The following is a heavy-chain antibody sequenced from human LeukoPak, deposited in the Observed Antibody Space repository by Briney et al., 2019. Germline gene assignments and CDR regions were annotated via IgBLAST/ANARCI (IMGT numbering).Heavy chain of an antibody. CDR1: GGSISSSSYY. CDR3: ARIRVVAAT. D-gene: IGHD2-15*01. Sequence: SETLSLTCTVSGGSISSSSYYWGWIRQPPGKGLEWIGSIYYSGSTYYNPSLKSRVTISVHTSTNQFSLKLSSVTAADTAVYDCARIRVVAATWGQGTLVTVSS. CDR2: IYYSGST. V-gene: IGHV4-39*01. J-gene: IGHJ5*02.